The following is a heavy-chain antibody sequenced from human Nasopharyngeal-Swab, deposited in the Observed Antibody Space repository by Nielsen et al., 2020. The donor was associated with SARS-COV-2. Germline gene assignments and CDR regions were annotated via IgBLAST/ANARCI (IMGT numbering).Heavy chain of an antibody. V-gene: IGHV4-61*01. CDR2: IFYTGNT. CDR1: GGSVSRGSHY. J-gene: IGHJ4*02. Sequence: SETLSLTCIVSGGSVSRGSHYCSWIRQPPGKGLEWIGYIFYTGNTNYHPSLESRVTMSIDPSRNQFSLSLNSVTAADTAVYYCARDRGDLRQYYFDSWGQGTQITVSA. CDR3: ARDRGDLRQYYFDS. D-gene: IGHD3-10*01.